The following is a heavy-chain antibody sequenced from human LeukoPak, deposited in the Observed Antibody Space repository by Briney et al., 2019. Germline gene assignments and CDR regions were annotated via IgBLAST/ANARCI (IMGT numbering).Heavy chain of an antibody. CDR3: ASGMIVVVQDAFDI. Sequence: GGSLRLSCAASGFTFSSYWMTWVRQARGKGLEWVANIKQDGSEKNYVDSVKGRFTISRDNAKNSLYLQMNSLRAEDTAVYYCASGMIVVVQDAFDIWGQGTMVTVSS. CDR1: GFTFSSYW. V-gene: IGHV3-7*01. D-gene: IGHD3-22*01. J-gene: IGHJ3*02. CDR2: IKQDGSEK.